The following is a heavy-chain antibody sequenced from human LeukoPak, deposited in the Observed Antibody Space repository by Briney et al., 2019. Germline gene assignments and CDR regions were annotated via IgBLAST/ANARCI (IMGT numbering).Heavy chain of an antibody. Sequence: GGSLRLSCAASGSTFSSYWMHWVRQVPGKGLVWVSRINTDGRSTTYADSVKGRFTISRDNAKNTLYLQMNSLRAEDTAVYYCSSVFDWGQGTLVTVSS. CDR3: SSVFD. D-gene: IGHD3-10*02. CDR2: INTDGRST. J-gene: IGHJ4*02. CDR1: GSTFSSYW. V-gene: IGHV3-74*03.